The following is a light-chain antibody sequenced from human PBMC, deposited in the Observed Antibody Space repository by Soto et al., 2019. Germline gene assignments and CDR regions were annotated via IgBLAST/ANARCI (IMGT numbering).Light chain of an antibody. Sequence: EIVLTQSPGTLSLSPGERATLSCRASQSVSSSYLAWYQQKPGQATRPLIYGASSRATGIPDRFSGSGSGTDFTLTISRLEPEDFAVYYCQQYGSSPFTFGGGTKVEIK. CDR1: QSVSSSY. V-gene: IGKV3-20*01. J-gene: IGKJ4*01. CDR2: GAS. CDR3: QQYGSSPFT.